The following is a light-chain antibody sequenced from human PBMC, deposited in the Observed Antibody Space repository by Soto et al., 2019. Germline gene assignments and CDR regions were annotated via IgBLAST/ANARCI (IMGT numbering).Light chain of an antibody. V-gene: IGLV1-47*01. CDR3: AACDDSLTPPGV. CDR1: SSNIGSNY. Sequence: QSVLTQPPSASGTPGQRVTISCSGSSSNIGSNYVYWYQQLPGTAPKLLIYRNNQRPSGVPDRFSGSKSGTSSSLAISGLRSEDEEDYYYAACDDSLTPPGVFGPGTKLTVL. CDR2: RNN. J-gene: IGLJ1*01.